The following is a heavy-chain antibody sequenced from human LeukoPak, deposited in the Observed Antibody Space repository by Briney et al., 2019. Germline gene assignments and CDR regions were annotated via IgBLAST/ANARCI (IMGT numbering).Heavy chain of an antibody. Sequence: ASVKVSCKASGGTFSSYAISWVRQAPGQGLEWMGRIIPTLGIANYAQKFQGRVTITADKSTSTAYMELSSLRSEDTAVYYCASITTYYFDYWGQGTLVTVSS. D-gene: IGHD3-22*01. V-gene: IGHV1-69*04. CDR3: ASITTYYFDY. CDR1: GGTFSSYA. CDR2: IIPTLGIA. J-gene: IGHJ4*02.